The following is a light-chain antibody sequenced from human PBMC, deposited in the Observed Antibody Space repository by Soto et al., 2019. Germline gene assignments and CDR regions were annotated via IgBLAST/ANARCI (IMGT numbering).Light chain of an antibody. CDR3: QQYESYPLT. CDR1: QSVIAW. V-gene: IGKV1-5*03. J-gene: IGKJ4*01. CDR2: SAS. Sequence: DIQMTQSPSTLSASVGDRVTITCRASQSVIAWLAWYQQKPGKAPELLIYSASTVETGVPSRFSGSGSETEFTLTISSLRPDDFATYYCQQYESYPLTFGGGTRIEIK.